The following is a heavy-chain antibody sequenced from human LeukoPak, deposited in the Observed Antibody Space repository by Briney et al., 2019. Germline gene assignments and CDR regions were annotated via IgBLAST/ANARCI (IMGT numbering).Heavy chain of an antibody. J-gene: IGHJ4*02. CDR3: ARGVYIAAAQYGY. V-gene: IGHV4-59*01. CDR1: GGSISSYY. CDR2: IYYSGTT. Sequence: SETLSLTCTVSGGSISSYYWSWIRQPPGKGLEWIGYIYYSGTTNYNPSLKSRVTISVDTSKNQFSLKLSSVTAVDTAVYYCARGVYIAAAQYGYWGQGTLVTVSS. D-gene: IGHD6-13*01.